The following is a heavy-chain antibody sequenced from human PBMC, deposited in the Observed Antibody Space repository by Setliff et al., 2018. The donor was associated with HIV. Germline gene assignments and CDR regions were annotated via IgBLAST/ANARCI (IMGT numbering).Heavy chain of an antibody. CDR1: GFTFSTYW. D-gene: IGHD2-15*01. V-gene: IGHV3-74*01. Sequence: GGSMRLSCAASGFTFSTYWMHWVRQSPGKGLVWVSRIKTERSSTSYADSVKGRFTISRDNAKNSLDLEMNSLRAEDTAVYYCARDRGKSGGVLPGWFDSWGQGTLVTVSS. CDR2: IKTERSST. CDR3: ARDRGKSGGVLPGWFDS. J-gene: IGHJ5*01.